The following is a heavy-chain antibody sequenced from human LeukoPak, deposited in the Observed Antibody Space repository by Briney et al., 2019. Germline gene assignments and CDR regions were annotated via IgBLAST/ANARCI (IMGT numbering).Heavy chain of an antibody. J-gene: IGHJ4*02. Sequence: SETLSLTCTVSGYSISSGYYWGWIRQPPGKGLEWIGSIYHSGSTYYNPSLKSRVTMSVDTSQNQFSLKLSSVTAADTAVYYCAREAKYFYESGIYFYTTASDYWGQGMLVTVSS. V-gene: IGHV4-38-2*02. CDR3: AREAKYFYESGIYFYTTASDY. CDR1: GYSISSGYY. CDR2: IYHSGST. D-gene: IGHD3-22*01.